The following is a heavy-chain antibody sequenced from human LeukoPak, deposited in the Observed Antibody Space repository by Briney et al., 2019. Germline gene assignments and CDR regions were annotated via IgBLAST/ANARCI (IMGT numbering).Heavy chain of an antibody. D-gene: IGHD3-10*01. CDR2: IHPNSGAT. CDR1: GYTFTGHY. J-gene: IGHJ5*02. CDR3: ARGGHRRYYYTSGSAFDP. V-gene: IGHV1-2*02. Sequence: ASVMVSCKASGYTFTGHYMHWIRQARGQGLEWMGWIHPNSGATHYNQKLQGRVTMTSDTSIDTVYMELTSLIYDDTAVYYCARGGHRRYYYTSGSAFDPWGQGTLVTVSS.